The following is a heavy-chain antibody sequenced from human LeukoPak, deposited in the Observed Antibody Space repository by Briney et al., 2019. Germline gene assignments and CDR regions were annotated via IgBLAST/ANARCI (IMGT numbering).Heavy chain of an antibody. CDR2: INPSGGST. V-gene: IGHV1-46*01. D-gene: IGHD3-22*01. J-gene: IGHJ5*02. Sequence: ASVKVSCKASGYTFTSYYMHWVRQAPGQGLEWMGIINPSGGSTSYAQKFQGRVTMTRDTSTSTVYMELSSLRSEDTAVCYCARGQVVVIKDLLRFDPWGQGTLVTVSS. CDR3: ARGQVVVIKDLLRFDP. CDR1: GYTFTSYY.